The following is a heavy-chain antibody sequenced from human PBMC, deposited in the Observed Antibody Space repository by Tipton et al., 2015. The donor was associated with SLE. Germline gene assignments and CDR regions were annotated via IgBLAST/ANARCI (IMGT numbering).Heavy chain of an antibody. CDR3: AKDRSSGLDCMAFDL. J-gene: IGHJ3*01. CDR2: LSGSAGTP. D-gene: IGHD6-19*01. CDR1: GFKFSRYA. V-gene: IGHV3-23*01. Sequence: GSLRLSCAASGFKFSRYAMSWVRQAPGKGLEWVSALSGSAGTPYYVDSVKGRFTISRDNYKNTLQLQMNSLRAEDTAVYYCAKDRSSGLDCMAFDLWGQGTMVTVSS.